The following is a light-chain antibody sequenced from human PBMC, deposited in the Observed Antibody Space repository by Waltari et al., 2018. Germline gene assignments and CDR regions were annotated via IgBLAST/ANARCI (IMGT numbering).Light chain of an antibody. CDR2: DAS. CDR3: QHYHTLPYT. CDR1: QDVTTS. J-gene: IGKJ2*01. V-gene: IGKV1-33*01. Sequence: DIQMTQSPSSLSAAVGDRVTITCQTTQDVTTSLSWFQQKPGKAPQLLIFDASTLQSGVPSRFSGSGSGTSFSFTITSLQPEDAATDYCQHYHTLPYTFGRGTKLQIK.